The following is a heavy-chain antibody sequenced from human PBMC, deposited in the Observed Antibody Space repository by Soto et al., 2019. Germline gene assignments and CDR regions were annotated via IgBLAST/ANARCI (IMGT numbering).Heavy chain of an antibody. CDR1: GFTFSSYG. D-gene: IGHD4-17*01. CDR2: IWYDGSNK. J-gene: IGHJ6*02. Sequence: GGSLRLSCAASGFTFSSYGMHWVRQAPGKGLEWVAVIWYDGSNKYYADSVKGRFTISRDNSKNTLYLQMNSLRAEDTAVYYCAREGYYGGGMDVWGQGTTVTVSS. V-gene: IGHV3-33*01. CDR3: AREGYYGGGMDV.